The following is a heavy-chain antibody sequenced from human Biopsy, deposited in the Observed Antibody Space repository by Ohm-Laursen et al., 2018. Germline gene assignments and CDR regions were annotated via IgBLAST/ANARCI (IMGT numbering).Heavy chain of an antibody. J-gene: IGHJ6*02. CDR1: GGSMSDHY. D-gene: IGHD6-19*01. V-gene: IGHV4-59*11. CDR3: GRVWLWRGYGMDV. CDR2: LSYTGKT. Sequence: SQTLSLTCTVSGGSMSDHYRSWLRQTPGKGLEWLGDLSYTGKTTYNPSLESRITISVDTSKNKFSLQLDSMTAADTAVYYCGRVWLWRGYGMDVWGQGTTVTVSS.